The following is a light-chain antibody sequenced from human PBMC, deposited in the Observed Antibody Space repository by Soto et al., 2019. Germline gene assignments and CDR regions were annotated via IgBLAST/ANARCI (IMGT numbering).Light chain of an antibody. CDR2: AAS. V-gene: IGKV1-12*01. Sequence: DIQMTQSPSSVSASVGDRVTITCRASQGISNGSAWYQQKPGKAPKLLIYAASRLQRGDPSRVSGSGSGTDFTLTTSCLQPDDFAAYYGRQCYHFPFTFGPGTKVDI. CDR1: QGISNG. J-gene: IGKJ3*01. CDR3: RQCYHFPFT.